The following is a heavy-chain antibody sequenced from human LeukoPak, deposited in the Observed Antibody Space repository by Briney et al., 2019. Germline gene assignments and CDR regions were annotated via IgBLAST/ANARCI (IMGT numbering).Heavy chain of an antibody. CDR2: ISGSGATI. Sequence: GGSLRLSCAAPGFTFSNYEMNWVRQAPGKGLEWIAHISGSGATIYYADSVKGRFTISRDNAKNSVYLQMNSLRAEDTAVYSCARGGHFSSYKEYFHNWGQGTLVSVSS. D-gene: IGHD6-13*01. CDR3: ARGGHFSSYKEYFHN. CDR1: GFTFSNYE. J-gene: IGHJ1*01. V-gene: IGHV3-48*03.